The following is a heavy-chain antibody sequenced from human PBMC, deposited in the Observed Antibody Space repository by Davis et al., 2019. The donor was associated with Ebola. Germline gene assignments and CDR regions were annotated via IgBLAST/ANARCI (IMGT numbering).Heavy chain of an antibody. CDR1: GGSISSSNW. CDR2: IYHSGST. D-gene: IGHD5-12*01. V-gene: IGHV4-4*02. Sequence: MPGGSLRLSCAVSGGSISSSNWWSWVRPPPGKGLAWIGEIYHSGSTNYNPSLKSRVTISVDKSKNQFSLKVSSVTAADTAVYYCARDQAVAGYGFSGWFDPWGQGTLVTVSS. J-gene: IGHJ5*02. CDR3: ARDQAVAGYGFSGWFDP.